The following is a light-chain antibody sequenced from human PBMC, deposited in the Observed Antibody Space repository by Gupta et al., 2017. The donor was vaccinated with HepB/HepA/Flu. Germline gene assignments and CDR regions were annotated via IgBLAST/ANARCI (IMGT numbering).Light chain of an antibody. Sequence: QSALTQPASVSGSPGQSITISCTGTSNDVGSYDLVSWYQHHPGKAPKLMLYEVTKRPSGVSNRFSGAKSGNTASLTISGLQAEDESDYYCCSYAGSGTFYVFGTGTKVTVL. CDR2: EVT. V-gene: IGLV2-23*02. CDR3: CSYAGSGTFYV. CDR1: SNDVGSYDL. J-gene: IGLJ1*01.